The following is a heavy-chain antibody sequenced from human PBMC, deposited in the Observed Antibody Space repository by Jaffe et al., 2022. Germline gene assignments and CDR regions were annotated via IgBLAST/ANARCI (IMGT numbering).Heavy chain of an antibody. D-gene: IGHD3-22*01. J-gene: IGHJ5*02. CDR3: ARQLYDSGGWFDP. V-gene: IGHV4-38-2*01. CDR2: IYHSGST. Sequence: QVQLQESGPGLVKPSETLSLTCAVSGYSISSGYYWGWIRQPPGKGLEWIGSIYHSGSTYYNPSLKSRVTISVDTSKNQFSLKLSSVTAADTAVYYCARQLYDSGGWFDPWGQGTLVTVSS. CDR1: GYSISSGYY.